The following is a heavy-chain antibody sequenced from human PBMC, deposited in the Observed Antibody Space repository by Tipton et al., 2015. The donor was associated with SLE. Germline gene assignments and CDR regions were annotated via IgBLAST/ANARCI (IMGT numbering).Heavy chain of an antibody. CDR2: IYDSGSA. J-gene: IGHJ4*02. CDR1: GASVSSHY. Sequence: GLVKPSETLSLTCTVSGASVSSHYWTWIRQPPGKGLEWIGYIYDSGSADYSPSLKSRVTISLDTSKSQFSLRLSSVTAADTAVYYCATVGGDYWGQGILVTVSS. CDR3: ATVGGDY. D-gene: IGHD3-10*01. V-gene: IGHV4-59*02.